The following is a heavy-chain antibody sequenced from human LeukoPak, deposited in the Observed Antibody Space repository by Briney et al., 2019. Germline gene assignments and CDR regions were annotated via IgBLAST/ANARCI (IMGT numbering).Heavy chain of an antibody. CDR3: ATAVTTWIGYYYYGMDV. J-gene: IGHJ6*02. CDR2: MNPNSGNT. V-gene: IGHV1-8*01. D-gene: IGHD4-17*01. CDR1: GYTFTSYD. Sequence: ASVKVSCKASGYTFTSYDINWVRQATGQGLERMGWMNPNSGNTGYAQKFQGRVTMTRNTSISTAYMELSSLRSEDTAVYYCATAVTTWIGYYYYGMDVWGQGTTVTVSS.